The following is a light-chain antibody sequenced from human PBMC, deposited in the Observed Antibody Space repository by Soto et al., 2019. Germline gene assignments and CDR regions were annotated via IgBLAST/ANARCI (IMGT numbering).Light chain of an antibody. J-gene: IGLJ2*01. CDR1: SSDVGSYDL. V-gene: IGLV2-23*02. CDR2: EVS. Sequence: QSALTQPASVSGSPGQSITISCTGTSSDVGSYDLVSWYQQHPDKAPKLLLFEVSKRPSGVSISFSGSKSGNTASLTISGLQPEDEADYYCCSYATPRLFGGGTKLTVL. CDR3: CSYATPRL.